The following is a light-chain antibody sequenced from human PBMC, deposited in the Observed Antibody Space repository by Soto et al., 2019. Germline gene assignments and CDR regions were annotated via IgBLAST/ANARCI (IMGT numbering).Light chain of an antibody. Sequence: DIQMTQSPSTLSPSVGDRVTITCRASQNIVNWLAWYQQKPGKAPKILIYGASTLERGVPSRFSGSGSGTEFTLTITNLQPDDFATYYCQQYNTYSVTLGQGTRLEIK. J-gene: IGKJ5*01. CDR3: QQYNTYSVT. V-gene: IGKV1-5*01. CDR2: GAS. CDR1: QNIVNW.